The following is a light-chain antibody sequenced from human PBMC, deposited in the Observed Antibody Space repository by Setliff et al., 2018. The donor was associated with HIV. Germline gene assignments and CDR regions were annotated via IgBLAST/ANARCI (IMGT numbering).Light chain of an antibody. CDR3: CSYGGTNTDV. V-gene: IGLV2-23*02. J-gene: IGLJ1*01. Sequence: QSALTQPASVSGSPGQSITVSCTGTNSDVGSHNLVSWYQQYPGKAPKLLIYEVNKRPSGVSNRFSGSKSGNAASLTISEVQAEDEADYYCCSYGGTNTDVFGTGTKVTV. CDR1: NSDVGSHNL. CDR2: EVN.